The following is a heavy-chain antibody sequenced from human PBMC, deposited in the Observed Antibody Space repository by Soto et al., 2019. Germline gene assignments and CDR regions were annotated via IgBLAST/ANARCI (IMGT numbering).Heavy chain of an antibody. Sequence: EVQLVESGGGLVQPGGSMRLSCAASGFTFSSYAMHWVRQAPGKGREYVSAITSNGGNTDYASSVKGRFTISRDNSKNTLYFQMGAREAEDMAGNYWRGRIPFGFGMDVWGQGTTFTVSS. CDR1: GFTFSSYA. D-gene: IGHD3-10*01. J-gene: IGHJ6*02. CDR2: ITSNGGNT. V-gene: IGHV3-64*01. CDR3: RGRIPFGFGMDV.